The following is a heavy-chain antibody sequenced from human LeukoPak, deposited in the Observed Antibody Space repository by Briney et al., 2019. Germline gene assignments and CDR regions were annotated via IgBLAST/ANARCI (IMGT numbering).Heavy chain of an antibody. J-gene: IGHJ4*02. CDR3: GREPRYRPIDY. Sequence: ASVKVSCKASGYTFTSYDINWARQATGQGLEWMGWMNPNSGNTGYAQNFQDRVTLTTDTSTGTAYMELRSLRSDDTAVYYCGREPRYRPIDYWGQGTLVTVSS. CDR2: MNPNSGNT. D-gene: IGHD3-9*01. V-gene: IGHV1-8*02. CDR1: GYTFTSYD.